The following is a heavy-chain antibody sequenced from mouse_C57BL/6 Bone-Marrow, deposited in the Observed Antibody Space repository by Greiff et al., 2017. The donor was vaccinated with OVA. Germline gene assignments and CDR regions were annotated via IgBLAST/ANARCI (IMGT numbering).Heavy chain of an antibody. CDR2: INPNNGGT. CDR1: GYTFTDYY. CDR3: ARDYYGSSWYFDV. D-gene: IGHD1-1*01. V-gene: IGHV1-26*01. J-gene: IGHJ1*03. Sequence: EVQLQQSGPEMVKPGASVKISCKASGYTFTDYYMNWVKQSHGKSLEWIGDINPNNGGTSYNLTFKGKATLTVDKSSSTTYMELRSLTSEDSAVYYCARDYYGSSWYFDVWGTGTTVTVSS.